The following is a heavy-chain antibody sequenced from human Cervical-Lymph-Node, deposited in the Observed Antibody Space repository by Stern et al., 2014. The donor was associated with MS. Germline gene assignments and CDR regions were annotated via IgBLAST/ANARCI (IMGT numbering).Heavy chain of an antibody. D-gene: IGHD5-18*01. CDR1: GDSLSSSTFY. J-gene: IGHJ4*02. Sequence: QVQLQQSGPGLVKPSDTLSLTCSVSGDSLSSSTFYWGWIRQPPGKGPEWIGSVYYSGNTYYHPSLKSRVTISVDTSKNQLSPRLPSVTAADTAVYYCARHQLGYGYAYLRYWGQGTLVTVSS. CDR2: VYYSGNT. V-gene: IGHV4-39*01. CDR3: ARHQLGYGYAYLRY.